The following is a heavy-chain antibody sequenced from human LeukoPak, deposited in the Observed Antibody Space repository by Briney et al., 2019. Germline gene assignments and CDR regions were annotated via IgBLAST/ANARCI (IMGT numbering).Heavy chain of an antibody. CDR1: GGSISNYY. V-gene: IGHV4-59*01. CDR3: ARGRFTTFDY. CDR2: IYYSGST. D-gene: IGHD3-3*01. Sequence: PSETLSLTCTVSGGSISNYYWSWIRQPPGKGLEWIGYIYYSGSTNYNPSLKSRVTISVDTSKNQFSLKLSSVTAADTAVYYCARGRFTTFDYWGQGTLVTVSS. J-gene: IGHJ4*02.